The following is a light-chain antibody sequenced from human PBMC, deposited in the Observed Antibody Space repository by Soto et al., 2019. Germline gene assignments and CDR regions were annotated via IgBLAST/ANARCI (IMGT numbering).Light chain of an antibody. V-gene: IGKV1-27*01. J-gene: IGKJ5*01. CDR2: AAS. Sequence: DIQMTQSPSSLSASVGDRVTITCRASLPISNYLAWYQQKPGKIPNLLIYAASTLQAGVPSRFSGSGSGTKFNLTISRLQTDDFVTYYCQHYNSYLITFGQGTRLEIK. CDR3: QHYNSYLIT. CDR1: LPISNY.